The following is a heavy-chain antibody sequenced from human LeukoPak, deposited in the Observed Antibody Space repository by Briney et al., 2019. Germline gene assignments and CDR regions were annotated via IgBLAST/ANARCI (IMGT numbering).Heavy chain of an antibody. D-gene: IGHD2-2*01. CDR3: ARVGVQIVVVPAATTQTTYYYYMDV. J-gene: IGHJ6*03. V-gene: IGHV4-34*01. Sequence: PSGTLSLTCAVYGGSFSGYYWSWIRQPPGKGLEWIGEINHSGSTNYSPSLKSRVTMSVDTSKNQFSLKLSSVTAADTAMYYCARVGVQIVVVPAATTQTTYYYYMDVWDKGTTVTVSS. CDR1: GGSFSGYY. CDR2: INHSGST.